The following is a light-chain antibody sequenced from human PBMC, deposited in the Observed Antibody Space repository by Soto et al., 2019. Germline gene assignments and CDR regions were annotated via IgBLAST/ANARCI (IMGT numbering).Light chain of an antibody. J-gene: IGKJ5*01. CDR1: QSVSSN. CDR2: DAS. V-gene: IGKV3-11*01. Sequence: EIVLTQYPATLSLSPGDTATLSCRASQSVSSNLGWYQQKPGQAPRLLIYDASNRATGIPARFSGSGSETDFTLTISSLEPEDFAVYYCQQRSNWPPITFGQGTRLENK. CDR3: QQRSNWPPIT.